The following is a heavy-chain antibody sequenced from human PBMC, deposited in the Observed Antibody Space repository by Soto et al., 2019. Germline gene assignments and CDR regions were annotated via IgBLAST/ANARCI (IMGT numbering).Heavy chain of an antibody. J-gene: IGHJ6*02. D-gene: IGHD6-13*01. CDR2: IYYSGST. CDR1: GGSISSGGYY. CDR3: ARLEQQTYGMDV. V-gene: IGHV4-31*03. Sequence: SETLSLTCTVSGGSISSGGYYWSWIRQHPGKGLEWIGYIYYSGSTYYNPSLKSRVTISVDTSKNQFSLKLSSVTAGDTAVYYCARLEQQTYGMDVWGQGTTVTVS.